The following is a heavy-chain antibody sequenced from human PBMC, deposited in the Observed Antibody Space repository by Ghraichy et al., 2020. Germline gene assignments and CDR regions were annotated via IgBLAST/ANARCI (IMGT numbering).Heavy chain of an antibody. CDR1: GGSISSSY. CDR3: AKGGYHSNYFDY. D-gene: IGHD2-2*01. J-gene: IGHJ4*02. V-gene: IGHV4-59*08. CDR2: IHYVGNS. Sequence: SETLSLTCNVSGGSISSSYWSWIRQPPGKGLEWIGYIHYVGNSNYNPSLKGRVTMSLDTSKSQFSLKLTSVTAADTAVYFCAKGGYHSNYFDYWGQGVLVTVYS.